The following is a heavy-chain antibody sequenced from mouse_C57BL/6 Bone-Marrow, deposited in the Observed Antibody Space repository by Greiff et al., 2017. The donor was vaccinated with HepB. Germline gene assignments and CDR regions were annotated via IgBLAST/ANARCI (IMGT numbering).Heavy chain of an antibody. V-gene: IGHV1-55*01. CDR2: IYPGSGST. D-gene: IGHD1-1*01. Sequence: VQLQQPGAELVKPGASVKMSCKASGYTFTSYWITWVKQRPGQGLEWIGDIYPGSGSTNYNEKFKSKATLTVDTSSSTAYMQLSSLTSEDSAVYYCAGITTVVAHFDYWGQGTTLTVSS. CDR3: AGITTVVAHFDY. CDR1: GYTFTSYW. J-gene: IGHJ2*01.